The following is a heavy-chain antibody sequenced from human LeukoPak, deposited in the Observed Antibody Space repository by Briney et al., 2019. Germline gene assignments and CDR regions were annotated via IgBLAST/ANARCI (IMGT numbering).Heavy chain of an antibody. CDR1: GFTFSSYW. V-gene: IGHV3-23*01. CDR3: LLHQVGWFYFDY. Sequence: GGSLRLSCAASGFTFSSYWMHWVRQAPGKGLEWVSAISGSGGSTYYADSVKGRFTISRDNSKNTLYLQMNSLRAEDTAVYYCLLHQVGWFYFDYWGQGTLVTVSS. D-gene: IGHD3-3*01. CDR2: ISGSGGST. J-gene: IGHJ4*02.